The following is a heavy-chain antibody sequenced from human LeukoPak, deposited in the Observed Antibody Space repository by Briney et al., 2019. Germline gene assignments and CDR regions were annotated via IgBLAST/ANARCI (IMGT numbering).Heavy chain of an antibody. CDR1: GFTFDDYA. CDR3: AKDTYYDSSGSSHLNY. J-gene: IGHJ6*02. CDR2: ISWNSGSI. Sequence: GGSLRLSCAASGFTFDDYAMHWVRQAPGKGLEWVSGISWNSGSIGYADSVKGRFTISRDNAKNSLYLQMNSLRAEDTALYYCAKDTYYDSSGSSHLNYWGQGTTVTVSS. D-gene: IGHD3-22*01. V-gene: IGHV3-9*01.